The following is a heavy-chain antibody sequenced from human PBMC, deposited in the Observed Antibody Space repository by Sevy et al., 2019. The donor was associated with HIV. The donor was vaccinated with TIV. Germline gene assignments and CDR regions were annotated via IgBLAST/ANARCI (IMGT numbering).Heavy chain of an antibody. D-gene: IGHD2-21*02. Sequence: EGSLRLSCKASGFIFSRYGVHWVRQAPGKGLEWVASIFNDGKTKYYGDPVKGRFTISRDDSKNTLYLQMDSLRAEDTAVYYCARESGSDWYLDYWGQGTLVTVSS. V-gene: IGHV3-33*01. CDR1: GFIFSRYG. CDR3: ARESGSDWYLDY. J-gene: IGHJ4*02. CDR2: IFNDGKTK.